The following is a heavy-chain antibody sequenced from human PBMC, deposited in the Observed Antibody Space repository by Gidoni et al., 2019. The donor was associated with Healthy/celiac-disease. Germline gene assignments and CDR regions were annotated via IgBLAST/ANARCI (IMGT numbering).Heavy chain of an antibody. V-gene: IGHV3-23*01. J-gene: IGHJ4*02. D-gene: IGHD3-9*01. CDR3: AKDPPYYDILTGYQYFDY. CDR1: GFTFSSYA. Sequence: EVQLLESGGGLVQPGGSLRLACAASGFTFSSYAMSWVRQAPGKGLEWVSAIIGSGVRTYDADSVKGRFTISSDNSKNTLYLQMNSLRAEDSAVYYCAKDPPYYDILTGYQYFDYWGQGTLVTVSS. CDR2: IIGSGVRT.